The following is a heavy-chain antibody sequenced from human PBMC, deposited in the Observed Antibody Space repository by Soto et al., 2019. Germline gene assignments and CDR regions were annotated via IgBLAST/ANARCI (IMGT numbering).Heavy chain of an antibody. CDR2: IDYSGRS. J-gene: IGHJ6*02. V-gene: IGHV4-59*01. Sequence: QVQLQESGPGLVKPSETLSLTCTVSGGSISTYYWSWIRQPPGKGLEWIGYIDYSGRSNYSPSLKSRVTISIDTSQKQFSLKLNSVTAADTAVYYCARDHRYCTSTSCPGGLDVWGQGTTVTVSS. D-gene: IGHD2-2*01. CDR1: GGSISTYY. CDR3: ARDHRYCTSTSCPGGLDV.